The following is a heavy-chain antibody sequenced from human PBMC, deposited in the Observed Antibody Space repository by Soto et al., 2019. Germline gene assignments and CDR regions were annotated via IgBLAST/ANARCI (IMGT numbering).Heavy chain of an antibody. CDR1: GYTFTSYY. CDR3: AREKKGDSSPDFDAFDI. V-gene: IGHV1-46*01. J-gene: IGHJ3*02. Sequence: ASVKVSCKASGYTFTSYYMHWVRQAPGQGLEWMGIINPSGGSTSYAQKFQGRVTMTRDTSTSTVYMELSSLRSEDTAVYYCAREKKGDSSPDFDAFDIWGQGTMVTVSS. CDR2: INPSGGST. D-gene: IGHD6-13*01.